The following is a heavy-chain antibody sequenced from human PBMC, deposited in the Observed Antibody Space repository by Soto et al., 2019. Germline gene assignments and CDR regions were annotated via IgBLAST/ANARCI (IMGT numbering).Heavy chain of an antibody. V-gene: IGHV1-18*01. CDR3: ARDLIAVAASRGETFDY. D-gene: IGHD6-19*01. Sequence: QAQLVQSGAEVKKPGASVKVSCKASGYTFTSYGLSWVRQAPGQGLEWMGWISAYNGNRNYAQKLQVRVTVTTDTSTSTAYMELRSLRSDDTAVYYCARDLIAVAASRGETFDYWGQGTLVTVSS. CDR1: GYTFTSYG. CDR2: ISAYNGNR. J-gene: IGHJ4*02.